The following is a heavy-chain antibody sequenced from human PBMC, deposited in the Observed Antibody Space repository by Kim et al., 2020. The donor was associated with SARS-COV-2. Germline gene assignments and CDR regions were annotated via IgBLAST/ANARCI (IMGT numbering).Heavy chain of an antibody. D-gene: IGHD3-3*01. CDR3: VKGPITIFGVAVFGY. V-gene: IGHV3-64D*09. Sequence: DSVKGRFTISRDNSKNTLYLQMSSLRAEDTAVYYCVKGPITIFGVAVFGYWGQGTLVTVSS. J-gene: IGHJ4*02.